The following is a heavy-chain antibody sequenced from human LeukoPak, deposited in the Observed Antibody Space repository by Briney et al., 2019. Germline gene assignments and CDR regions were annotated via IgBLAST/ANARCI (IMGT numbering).Heavy chain of an antibody. CDR2: FYYSGNT. D-gene: IGHD2-8*01. Sequence: PSETLSLTCTVSGDSISSSSYYWGWIRQPPGKGLEWIGSFYYSGNTHYNLSLKSRVTISVDTSKNQFSLKVNSVTAADTAVYYCARDNGRNWFDPWGQGTLVTVSS. V-gene: IGHV4-39*07. CDR3: ARDNGRNWFDP. J-gene: IGHJ5*02. CDR1: GDSISSSSYY.